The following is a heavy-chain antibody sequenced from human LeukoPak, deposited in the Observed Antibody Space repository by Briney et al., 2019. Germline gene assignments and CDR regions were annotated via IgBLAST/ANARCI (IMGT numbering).Heavy chain of an antibody. CDR2: ITAGGSGT. CDR3: ARGNQGNWFEY. CDR1: RFTYSSHA. Sequence: GGSLRLSCVVSRFTYSSHAMSWVRQAPGKGLEWVSGITAGGSGTFYTDSAKGRFIISRDNSKNTLYLQMTSLRAEDTAVYYGARGNQGNWFEYWGKGALVTVSS. J-gene: IGHJ4*02. D-gene: IGHD4-23*01. V-gene: IGHV3-23*01.